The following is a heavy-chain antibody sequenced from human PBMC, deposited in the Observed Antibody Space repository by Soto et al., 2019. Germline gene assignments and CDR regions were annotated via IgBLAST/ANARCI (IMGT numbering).Heavy chain of an antibody. Sequence: EVQLVESGGGLVKPGGSLRLSCAASGFTFSSYSMNWVRQAPGKGLEWVSSISSSSSYIYYADSVKGRFTISRDNAKNSLYLQMNSLRAEDTAVHYCARATRYNWNYFDYWGQGTLVTVSS. V-gene: IGHV3-21*01. CDR2: ISSSSSYI. J-gene: IGHJ4*02. CDR3: ARATRYNWNYFDY. D-gene: IGHD1-20*01. CDR1: GFTFSSYS.